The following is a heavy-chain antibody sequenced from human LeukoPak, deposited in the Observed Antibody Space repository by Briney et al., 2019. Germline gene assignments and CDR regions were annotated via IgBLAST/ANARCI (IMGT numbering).Heavy chain of an antibody. D-gene: IGHD3-3*01. CDR1: GFTFSSYW. Sequence: GGSLRLSCAASGFTFSSYWMHWVRQAPGKGLVWVSRINTDGSSTSYADSVKGRFTISRDNAKNTLYLQMNSLRAEDTAVYYCARARGHYDFWSGYYEVDYWGQGTLVTVSS. J-gene: IGHJ4*02. CDR3: ARARGHYDFWSGYYEVDY. CDR2: INTDGSST. V-gene: IGHV3-74*01.